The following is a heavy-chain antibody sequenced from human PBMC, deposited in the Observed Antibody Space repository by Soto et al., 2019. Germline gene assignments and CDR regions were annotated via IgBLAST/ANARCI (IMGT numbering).Heavy chain of an antibody. CDR3: ARERPYSSSPIDY. CDR1: GYSFTSYW. V-gene: IGHV5-10-1*01. CDR2: IDPSDSYT. J-gene: IGHJ4*02. Sequence: PGASLKISCQGSGYSFTSYWISWVRQMPGKGLEWMGRIDPSDSYTNYSPSFQGHVTISADKSISTAYLQWSSLKASDTAMYYCARERPYSSSPIDYGGQGTLVTVSS. D-gene: IGHD6-6*01.